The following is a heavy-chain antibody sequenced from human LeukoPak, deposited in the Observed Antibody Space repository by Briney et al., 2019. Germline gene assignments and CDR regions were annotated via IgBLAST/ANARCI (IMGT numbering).Heavy chain of an antibody. Sequence: SETLSLTCSVSGASISSYYWSWIRQAPGKRLEWIGYIYYSGSSNYNPSLKSRVTISKDMSKNQFSLRLSSVTAADTAVYYCARDNVALSYFDYWGQGTLVTVSS. V-gene: IGHV4-59*12. D-gene: IGHD2-15*01. J-gene: IGHJ4*02. CDR3: ARDNVALSYFDY. CDR1: GASISSYY. CDR2: IYYSGSS.